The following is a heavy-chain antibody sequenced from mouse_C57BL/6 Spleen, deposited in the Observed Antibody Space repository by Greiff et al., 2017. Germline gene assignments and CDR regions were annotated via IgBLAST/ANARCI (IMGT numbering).Heavy chain of an antibody. J-gene: IGHJ4*01. CDR1: GYTFTDYE. V-gene: IGHV1-15*01. D-gene: IGHD2-1*01. Sequence: VQLQQSGAELVRPGASVTLSCKASGYTFTDYEIHWVKQTPVHGLEWIGAIDPETGGTAYNQKFKGKAILTADKSSNTAYMDLRSLTSEDSAVYYCASGGKRRGPYYYALDYWGQGTTVTVSS. CDR3: ASGGKRRGPYYYALDY. CDR2: IDPETGGT.